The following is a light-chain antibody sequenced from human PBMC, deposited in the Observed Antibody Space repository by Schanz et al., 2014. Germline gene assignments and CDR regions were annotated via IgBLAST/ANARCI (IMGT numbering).Light chain of an antibody. CDR3: SSYTSSTTLV. CDR2: EVT. J-gene: IGLJ3*02. Sequence: QSALTQPPSASGSPGQSVTISCTGTSSDVGAYNYVSWYQRLPGKAPKLMIYEVTKRPSGVPDRFSGSKSGNTAFLTVSDLQAEDEADYYCSSYTSSTTLVFGGGTKLTVL. V-gene: IGLV2-8*01. CDR1: SSDVGAYNY.